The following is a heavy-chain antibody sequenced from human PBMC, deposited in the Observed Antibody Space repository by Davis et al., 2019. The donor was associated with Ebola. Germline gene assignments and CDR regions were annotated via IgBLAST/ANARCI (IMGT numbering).Heavy chain of an antibody. V-gene: IGHV3-30*18. J-gene: IGHJ5*02. Sequence: PGGSLRLSCAASGFTFSSYGMHWVRQAPGKGLEWVAVISYDGSNKYYADSVKGRFTISRDNSKNTLYLQMNSLRAEDTAVYYCAKGYGSGSPRYNWFDPWGQGTLVTVSS. CDR1: GFTFSSYG. D-gene: IGHD3-10*01. CDR3: AKGYGSGSPRYNWFDP. CDR2: ISYDGSNK.